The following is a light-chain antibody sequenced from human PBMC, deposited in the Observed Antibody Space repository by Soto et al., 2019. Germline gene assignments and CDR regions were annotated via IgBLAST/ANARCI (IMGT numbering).Light chain of an antibody. Sequence: DIQMTQSPSSLSASVGDRVTITCRASQSISTYLEWFQQTPGKAPKLLIYDASTSESGVPSRFSGSGSETEFTLTISRLQPDDFAPYFCHSRAFGQGTRLEI. J-gene: IGKJ5*01. CDR1: QSISTY. CDR3: HSRA. CDR2: DAS. V-gene: IGKV1-5*01.